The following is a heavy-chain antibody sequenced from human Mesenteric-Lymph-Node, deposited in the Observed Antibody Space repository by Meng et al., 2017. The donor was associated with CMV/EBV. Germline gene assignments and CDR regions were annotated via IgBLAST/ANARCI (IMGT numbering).Heavy chain of an antibody. CDR3: ARRPPYCGGDCYDY. V-gene: IGHV3-53*01. Sequence: AASGLTVSGTYMSWVRQAPGTGLEWVSVIYSGGSTYYTDSVKGRFTISRDNSKNTLYLQMNSLRGEDTAVYYCARRPPYCGGDCYDYWGLGTLVTVSS. CDR1: GLTVSGTY. J-gene: IGHJ4*02. CDR2: IYSGGST. D-gene: IGHD2-21*01.